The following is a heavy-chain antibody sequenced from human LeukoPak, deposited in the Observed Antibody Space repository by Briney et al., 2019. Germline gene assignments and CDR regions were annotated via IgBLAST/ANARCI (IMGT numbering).Heavy chain of an antibody. CDR2: IRYDGSNK. Sequence: GGSLRLSCAASGFTFSSYGMHWVRRAPGKGLEWVAFIRYDGSNKYYADSVKGRFTISRDNSKNTLYLQMNSLRAEDTAVYYCAKPRSGYYSTLFDRWGQETLVTVSS. CDR1: GFTFSSYG. J-gene: IGHJ5*02. D-gene: IGHD3-3*01. CDR3: AKPRSGYYSTLFDR. V-gene: IGHV3-30*02.